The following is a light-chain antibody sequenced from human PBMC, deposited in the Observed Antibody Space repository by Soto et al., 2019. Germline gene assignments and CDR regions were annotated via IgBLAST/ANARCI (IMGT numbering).Light chain of an antibody. CDR3: QHYDISPPYT. Sequence: EIVLTQSPVTLSLSPGERATLSCRASRSFASSYLGWYQQKPGQAPRLLIYAASTRATGIPDRFSGSLSATDFSLTISRLEHEDSAVYYCQHYDISPPYTFGQGTKLEIK. J-gene: IGKJ2*01. CDR2: AAS. V-gene: IGKV3-20*01. CDR1: RSFASSY.